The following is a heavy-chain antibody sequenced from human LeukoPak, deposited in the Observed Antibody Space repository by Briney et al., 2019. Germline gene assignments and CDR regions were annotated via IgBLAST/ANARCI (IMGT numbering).Heavy chain of an antibody. J-gene: IGHJ4*02. CDR1: GFTFSSYS. Sequence: GGSLRLSCAASGFTFSSYSMNWVRQAPGKGLEWVSSISSSSSYISYADSVKGRFTISRDNAKNSLYLQMNSLRAEDTAVYYCARDYSFDYWGQGTLVTVSS. V-gene: IGHV3-21*01. CDR2: ISSSSSYI. CDR3: ARDYSFDY.